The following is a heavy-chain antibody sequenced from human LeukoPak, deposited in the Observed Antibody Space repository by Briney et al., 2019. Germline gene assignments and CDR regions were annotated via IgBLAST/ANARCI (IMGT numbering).Heavy chain of an antibody. V-gene: IGHV1-69*05. Sequence: RASVKVSCTASGGTFSSYAISWVRQAPGQGLEWMGGIIPIFGTANYAQKFQGRVTITTDEFTSTAYMELSSLRSEDTAVYYCARLRSIYYNWFDPWGQGTLVTVSS. D-gene: IGHD6-6*01. CDR3: ARLRSIYYNWFDP. CDR2: IIPIFGTA. CDR1: GGTFSSYA. J-gene: IGHJ5*02.